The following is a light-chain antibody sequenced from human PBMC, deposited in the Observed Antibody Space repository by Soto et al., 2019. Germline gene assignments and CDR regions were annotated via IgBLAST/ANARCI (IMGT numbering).Light chain of an antibody. CDR1: SSDVGGYNY. Sequence: QSALTQPASVSGSPGQSITISCTGTSSDVGGYNYVSWYQQHPGKAPKLMIYEVSNRPSGVSRRFSGSKSGNTASLTISGLQAEDEADYYCSSYTSTNTLYVFGTGTKVTVL. CDR2: EVS. J-gene: IGLJ1*01. CDR3: SSYTSTNTLYV. V-gene: IGLV2-14*01.